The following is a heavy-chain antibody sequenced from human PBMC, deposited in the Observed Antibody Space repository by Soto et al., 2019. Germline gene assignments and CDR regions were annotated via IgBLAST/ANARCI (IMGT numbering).Heavy chain of an antibody. V-gene: IGHV3-30*18. J-gene: IGHJ4*02. D-gene: IGHD6-19*01. CDR3: AKDGSIAVAGTVDY. Sequence: ESGGGVVQPGRSLRLSCAASGFTFSSYGMHWVRQAPGKGLEWVAVISYDGSNKYYADSVKGRFTISRDNSKNTLYLQMNSLRAEDTAVYYCAKDGSIAVAGTVDYWGQGTLVTVSS. CDR1: GFTFSSYG. CDR2: ISYDGSNK.